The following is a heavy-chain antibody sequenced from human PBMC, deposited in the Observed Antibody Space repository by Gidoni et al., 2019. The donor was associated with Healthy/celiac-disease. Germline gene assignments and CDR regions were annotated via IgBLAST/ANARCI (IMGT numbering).Heavy chain of an antibody. CDR2: ISYDGSNK. CDR1: GFTFSSYG. CDR3: AKDLGVVVPAGSFDY. V-gene: IGHV3-30*18. D-gene: IGHD2-2*01. Sequence: QVQLVESGGGVVQPGRSLRLSCAASGFTFSSYGMHWVRQAPGKGLEWVAVISYDGSNKYYADSVKGRFTISRDNSKNTLYLQMNSLRAEDTAVYYCAKDLGVVVPAGSFDYWGQGTLVTVSS. J-gene: IGHJ4*02.